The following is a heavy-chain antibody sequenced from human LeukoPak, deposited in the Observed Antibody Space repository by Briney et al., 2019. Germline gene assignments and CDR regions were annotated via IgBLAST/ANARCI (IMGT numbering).Heavy chain of an antibody. V-gene: IGHV3-21*01. CDR3: VRDRGSYRPIDY. D-gene: IGHD1-26*01. J-gene: IGHJ4*02. Sequence: GGSLRLSCAASTFTFSCYNMNWVRQAPGKGLEWVSSISSSGTYIYYRDSVKGRFTISRDNAENSLYLEMNSLRVEDTAIYYCVRDRGSYRPIDYWGQGTLVTVSS. CDR2: ISSSGTYI. CDR1: TFTFSCYN.